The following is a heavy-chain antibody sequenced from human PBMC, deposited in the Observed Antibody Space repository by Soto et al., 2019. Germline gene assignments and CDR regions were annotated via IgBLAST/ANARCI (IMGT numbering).Heavy chain of an antibody. CDR2: ISNSGSTI. J-gene: IGHJ4*02. CDR3: ARGFRYFYYFDY. V-gene: IGHV3-48*03. CDR1: GFTFSSYE. Sequence: QSGGSLRLSCAASGFTFSSYEMNWVRQAPGKGLEWVSYISNSGSTIYYADSVKGRFTFSRDSAKNSLYLQMNSLRAEDTAVYYWARGFRYFYYFDYWGQGTLVTVPS. D-gene: IGHD1-20*01.